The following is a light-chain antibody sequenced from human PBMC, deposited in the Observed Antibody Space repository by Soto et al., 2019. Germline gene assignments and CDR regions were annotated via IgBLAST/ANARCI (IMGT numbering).Light chain of an antibody. Sequence: QSVLPQPASVSGSPGQSITIYCSGTSSDVGGYNYVTWYQQHPGKAPKLIIYDVSHRPSGFSNRFSASKSGNTASLTISGLQAEDEADYYCSSYTSSSTYVFGTGTKLTVL. CDR1: SSDVGGYNY. J-gene: IGLJ1*01. CDR3: SSYTSSSTYV. CDR2: DVS. V-gene: IGLV2-14*01.